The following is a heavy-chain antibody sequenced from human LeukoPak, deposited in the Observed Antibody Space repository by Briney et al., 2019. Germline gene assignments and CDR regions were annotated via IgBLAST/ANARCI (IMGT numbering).Heavy chain of an antibody. CDR2: IVVGSGNT. D-gene: IGHD3-22*01. V-gene: IGHV1-58*02. CDR3: AAAAINYYDSSGYAFDI. Sequence: SVKVSCKASGFTFTSSAMQWVRHARGQRLEWIGWIVVGSGNTNYAQKFQERVTITRDMSTSTAYMELSSLRSEDTAVYYCAAAAINYYDSSGYAFDIWGQGTMVTVSS. CDR1: GFTFTSSA. J-gene: IGHJ3*02.